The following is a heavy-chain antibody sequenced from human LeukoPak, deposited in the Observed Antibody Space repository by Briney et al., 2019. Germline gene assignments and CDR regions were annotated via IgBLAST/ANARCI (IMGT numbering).Heavy chain of an antibody. J-gene: IGHJ4*02. Sequence: SETLSLTCSVSGDSVTSYYWSWIREPPGKGLEWIGYVSYDGTTNYTPSLRSRVIMAVNTANNNISLRLTSVTAADTAVYYCARLDCHGDGCYNHWGQGTLVTVP. CDR2: VSYDGTT. D-gene: IGHD2-21*01. CDR3: ARLDCHGDGCYNH. V-gene: IGHV4-59*08. CDR1: GDSVTSYY.